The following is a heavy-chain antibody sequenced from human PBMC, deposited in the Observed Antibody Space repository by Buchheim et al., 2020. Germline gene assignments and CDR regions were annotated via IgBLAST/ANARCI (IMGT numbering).Heavy chain of an antibody. D-gene: IGHD1-7*01. Sequence: QVQLVQSAAEVKKPGASVRVSCKTSGFTFTSYGVSWVRQAPGQGLEWMGWISAHNDFGDASYAQKLQGRVTITTDTSTRTAYMELRSLTSDDTAVYFCARDVIIGTTYSFDYWGQGTL. CDR3: ARDVIIGTTYSFDY. V-gene: IGHV1-18*01. CDR1: GFTFTSYG. CDR2: ISAHNDFGDA. J-gene: IGHJ4*02.